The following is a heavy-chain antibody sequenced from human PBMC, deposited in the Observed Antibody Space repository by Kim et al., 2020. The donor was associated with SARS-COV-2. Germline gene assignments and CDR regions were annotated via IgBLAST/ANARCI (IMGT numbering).Heavy chain of an antibody. CDR3: ARTTPPGNQVY. Sequence: SETLSLTCAVYGGSFSGYYWSWIRQPPGKGLEWIGEINHSGSTNYNPSLKSRVTISVDTSKNQFSLKLSSVTAADTAVYYCARTTPPGNQVYWGQGTLVTVSS. V-gene: IGHV4-34*01. D-gene: IGHD1-1*01. CDR1: GGSFSGYY. CDR2: INHSGST. J-gene: IGHJ4*02.